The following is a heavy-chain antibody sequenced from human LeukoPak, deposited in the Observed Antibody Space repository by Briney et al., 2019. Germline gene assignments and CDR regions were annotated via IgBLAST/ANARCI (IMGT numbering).Heavy chain of an antibody. CDR2: LSPSSSTI. J-gene: IGHJ2*01. D-gene: IGHD6-13*01. Sequence: RGSLRLSCAASGFTFNSYSMNWVRQAPGQGLDWVSYLSPSSSTIFYADSVKGRFTISRDNAKNSLYLQMISLRDEDTALYYCARGLGPGAAPFRYFDLWGRGTLVTVSS. CDR1: GFTFNSYS. CDR3: ARGLGPGAAPFRYFDL. V-gene: IGHV3-48*02.